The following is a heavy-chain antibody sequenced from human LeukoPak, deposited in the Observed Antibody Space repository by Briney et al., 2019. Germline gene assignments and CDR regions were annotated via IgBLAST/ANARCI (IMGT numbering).Heavy chain of an antibody. V-gene: IGHV3-48*01. CDR3: ATAVAAFDY. J-gene: IGHJ4*02. D-gene: IGHD6-19*01. Sequence: PGGSLRLSCAASGFTFSSYGMHWVRQAPGKGLEWVSYISSRSSTIYYADSVKGRFTISRDNAKNSLYLQMNSLRVEDTAVYYCATAVAAFDYWGQGTLVTVSS. CDR1: GFTFSSYG. CDR2: ISSRSSTI.